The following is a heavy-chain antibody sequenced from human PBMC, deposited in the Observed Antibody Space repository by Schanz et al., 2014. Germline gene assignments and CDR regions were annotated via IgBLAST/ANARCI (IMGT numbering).Heavy chain of an antibody. J-gene: IGHJ4*02. CDR2: INPTGGST. V-gene: IGHV1-46*01. Sequence: QVLLVQSGAEVKQPGASVKVSCKASGYTFTAYFIHWVRQAPGQGLEWMGRINPTGGSTSYAQRFQGRVTVTRDTSTSTVYMELSSLRSEDTAVYYCARAAYGGYTSTPLRYWGQGTLVTVSS. CDR1: GYTFTAYF. CDR3: ARAAYGGYTSTPLRY. D-gene: IGHD5-12*01.